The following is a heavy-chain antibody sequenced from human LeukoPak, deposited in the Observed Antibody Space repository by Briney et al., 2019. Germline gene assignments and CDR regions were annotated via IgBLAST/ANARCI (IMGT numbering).Heavy chain of an antibody. Sequence: SETLSLTCTVSGGSISSYYWSWIRQHPGKGLEWIGYIYYSGSTYYNPSLKSRVTISVDTSKNQSSLKLSSVTAADTAVYYCARAPYDFWSGYPYYFDYWGQGTLVTVSS. CDR2: IYYSGST. J-gene: IGHJ4*02. V-gene: IGHV4-59*06. D-gene: IGHD3-3*01. CDR3: ARAPYDFWSGYPYYFDY. CDR1: GGSISSYY.